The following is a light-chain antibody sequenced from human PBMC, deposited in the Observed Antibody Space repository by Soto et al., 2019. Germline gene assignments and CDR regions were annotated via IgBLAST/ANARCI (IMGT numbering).Light chain of an antibody. CDR3: MQALQTPPST. CDR1: QSLLHSNGYNY. J-gene: IGKJ1*01. V-gene: IGKV2-28*01. Sequence: SVMTQSPLSLPVTPGEPASISCSSSQSLLHSNGYNYLDWYLQKPGQSPQLLIDLGSNRASGVPDRFSGSGAGTDFTLKISRLEAEDFGVYYCMQALQTPPSTFGQGTKVYI. CDR2: LGS.